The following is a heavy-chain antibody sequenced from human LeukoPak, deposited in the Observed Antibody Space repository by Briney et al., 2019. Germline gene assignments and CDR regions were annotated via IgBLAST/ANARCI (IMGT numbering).Heavy chain of an antibody. D-gene: IGHD2-21*02. CDR3: ARDGVTSSVAY. CDR2: ISYDGSNK. J-gene: IGHJ4*02. V-gene: IGHV3-30*03. Sequence: GGSLRLSCAASGFTFSSYGMHWVRQAPGKGLEWVAVISYDGSNKYYADSVKGRFTISRDNAKNSLYLQMNSLRAEDTAVYYCARDGVTSSVAYWGQGTLVTVSS. CDR1: GFTFSSYG.